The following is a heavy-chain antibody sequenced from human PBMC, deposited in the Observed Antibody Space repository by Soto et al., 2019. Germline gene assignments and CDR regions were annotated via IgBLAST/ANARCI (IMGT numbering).Heavy chain of an antibody. CDR1: GFSLTTSGVG. CDR3: AHRLNASSDDAFAI. Sequence: QITLKESGPTLVKPTQTLTLTCTFSGFSLTTSGVGVGWIRQPPGKALEWLALIYWDDEKRYSPSLQSRLTITTNTSKNQVDLTVPNINPADTGTYYCAHRLNASSDDAFAIWGPGTMVYVSS. V-gene: IGHV2-5*02. D-gene: IGHD6-6*01. CDR2: IYWDDEK. J-gene: IGHJ3*02.